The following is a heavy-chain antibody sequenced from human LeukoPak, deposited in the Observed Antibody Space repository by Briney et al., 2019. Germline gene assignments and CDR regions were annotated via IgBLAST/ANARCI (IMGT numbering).Heavy chain of an antibody. D-gene: IGHD5-12*01. CDR1: GYSISSGYY. CDR2: IYHSGST. J-gene: IGHJ6*02. Sequence: SETLSLTCTVSGYSISSGYYWGWIRQPPGKGLEWIGSIYHSGSTYYNPSLKSRVTISVDTSKNQFSLKLSSVTAADTAVYYCARDRNIVATIEGGMDVWGQGTTVTVSS. V-gene: IGHV4-38-2*02. CDR3: ARDRNIVATIEGGMDV.